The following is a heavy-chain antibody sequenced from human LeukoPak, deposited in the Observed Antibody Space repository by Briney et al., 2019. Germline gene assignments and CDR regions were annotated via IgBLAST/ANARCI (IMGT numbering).Heavy chain of an antibody. CDR2: INSEGRSP. D-gene: IGHD3-10*01. CDR1: GFTFSSYA. Sequence: HGGSLRLSLAASGFTFSSYALTWVRQPPGKGLVWVSRINSEGRSPSYADTVNGRFTISRDNAKNTVFLQMNSLRAEDTALYYCAGSGPNYDTMVWGQGNLVTVPS. V-gene: IGHV3-74*01. J-gene: IGHJ4*02. CDR3: AGSGPNYDTMV.